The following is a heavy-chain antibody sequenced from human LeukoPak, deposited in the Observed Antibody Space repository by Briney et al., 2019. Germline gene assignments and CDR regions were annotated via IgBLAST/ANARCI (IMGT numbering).Heavy chain of an antibody. D-gene: IGHD6-13*01. CDR2: IYTSGST. Sequence: SETLSLTCTVSGGSINSYYWSWIRQPAGKGLEWIGRIYTSGSTNYNPSLKSRVTISVDTSKNQFSLKLSSVTAADTAVYYCARVYYSSSYDYWYFDLWGRGTLVTVSS. J-gene: IGHJ2*01. CDR1: GGSINSYY. CDR3: ARVYYSSSYDYWYFDL. V-gene: IGHV4-4*07.